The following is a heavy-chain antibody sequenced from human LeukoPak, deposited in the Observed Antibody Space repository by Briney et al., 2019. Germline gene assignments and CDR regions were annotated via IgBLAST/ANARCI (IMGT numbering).Heavy chain of an antibody. D-gene: IGHD6-6*01. CDR1: GYNFTNYW. CDR3: ARAYSRSRFDY. CDR2: IDPSDSYN. J-gene: IGHJ4*02. V-gene: IGHV5-10-1*01. Sequence: GESLRISCKGFGYNFTNYWISWVRPMPGKGLEWMGTIDPSDSYNNYSPSFQGHVTISADKSISTAYLQWSSLKASDTAMYYCARAYSRSRFDYWGQGTLVTVSS.